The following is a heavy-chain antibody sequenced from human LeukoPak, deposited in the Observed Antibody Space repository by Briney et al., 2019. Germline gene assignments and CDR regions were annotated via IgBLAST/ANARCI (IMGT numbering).Heavy chain of an antibody. D-gene: IGHD3-22*01. Sequence: GGSLRLSCAASGFTFSSYEINWVRQAPGKGLGWVSHISGTGSNTYYADSVKGRFTMSRDNAKKSLYLQMNSLRAEDTAVYYCSRLFGGYYYVFDYWGQGALVTVSS. J-gene: IGHJ4*02. CDR1: GFTFSSYE. CDR3: SRLFGGYYYVFDY. CDR2: ISGTGSNT. V-gene: IGHV3-48*03.